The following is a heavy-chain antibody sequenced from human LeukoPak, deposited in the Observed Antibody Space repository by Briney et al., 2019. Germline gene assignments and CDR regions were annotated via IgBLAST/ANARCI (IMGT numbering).Heavy chain of an antibody. V-gene: IGHV4-31*03. CDR3: ARPAQTVTTFPLDY. Sequence: SETLSLTCTVSGGSVSSGGYYWSWIRQHPGQGLGWIGYIYYSGSTYYNPSPQSRVTISVDTSKNQFSLKLSSVTAADTAVYYCARPAQTVTTFPLDYWGQGTLVTVSS. D-gene: IGHD4-17*01. J-gene: IGHJ4*02. CDR2: IYYSGST. CDR1: GGSVSSGGYY.